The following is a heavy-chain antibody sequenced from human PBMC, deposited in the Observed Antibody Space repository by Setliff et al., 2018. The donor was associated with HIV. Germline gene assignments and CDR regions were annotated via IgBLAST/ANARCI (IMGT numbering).Heavy chain of an antibody. V-gene: IGHV3-23*01. J-gene: IGHJ4*02. D-gene: IGHD3-3*01. CDR3: GIRISISVIWTFDY. CDR1: GFTFNNHA. CDR2: IGRTPGTI. Sequence: TGGSLRLSCEASGFTFNNHAMTWVRQAPGKGLDWVSAIGRTPGTIYYADSVKGRFAISRDNSMNTLSLQMNSLRAEDTAVYYCGIRISISVIWTFDYWGQGMLVTVSS.